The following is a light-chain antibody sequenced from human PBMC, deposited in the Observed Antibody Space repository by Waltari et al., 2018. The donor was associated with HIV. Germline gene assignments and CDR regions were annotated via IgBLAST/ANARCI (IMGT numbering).Light chain of an antibody. CDR1: QDIGSY. J-gene: IGKJ4*01. CDR3: QQLNTYPLT. Sequence: ITCRASQDIGSYLAWYQQKPGNAPKLLIHAASTLQVGVPIRFSGSGSGTEFTLTITSLQPEDIATYSCQQLNTYPLTFGGGTRVEIK. CDR2: AAS. V-gene: IGKV1-9*01.